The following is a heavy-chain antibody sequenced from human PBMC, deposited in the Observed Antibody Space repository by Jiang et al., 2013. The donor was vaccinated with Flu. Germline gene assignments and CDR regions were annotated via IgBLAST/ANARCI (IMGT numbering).Heavy chain of an antibody. CDR2: INPGGGST. J-gene: IGHJ3*02. V-gene: IGHV1-46*01. Sequence: SGAEVKKPGASVKVSCKTSGYTFTSKYINWVRQAPGQGLEWMGVINPGGGSTTYAQKFQGRVTMTRDTSTRTVYMELSSLTPEDTAVYYCARDWNAGTWGDIWGQGTMVTVSS. D-gene: IGHD1-1*01. CDR3: ARDWNAGTWGDI. CDR1: GYTFTSKY.